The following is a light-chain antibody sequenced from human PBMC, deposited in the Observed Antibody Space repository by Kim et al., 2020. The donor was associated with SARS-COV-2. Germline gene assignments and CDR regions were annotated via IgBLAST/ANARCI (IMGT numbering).Light chain of an antibody. CDR2: SKD. V-gene: IGLV3-19*01. CDR1: SLRTYY. Sequence: SSELTQDPAVSVALGQTVRITCQGDSLRTYYANWYQQKPGQAPVLLIYSKDYRPSGIPDRFSGSGSGNIASLTITGARAEDEGDYYCNCRHSSGAHYVFGPGTKVTVL. J-gene: IGLJ1*01. CDR3: NCRHSSGAHYV.